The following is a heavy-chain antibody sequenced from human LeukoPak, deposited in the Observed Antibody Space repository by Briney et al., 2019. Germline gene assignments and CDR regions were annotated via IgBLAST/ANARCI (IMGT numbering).Heavy chain of an antibody. Sequence: GGSLRLSCAASGFTFSSYAMHWVRQAQGKGLQWVAAISYDEDNKYYAESVRGRLTISRDNSNNTLNLQMNSLTSDDTAVYYCASASGGAATGFYFDLWGQGTLVTVSS. CDR2: ISYDEDNK. V-gene: IGHV3-30-3*01. CDR1: GFTFSSYA. CDR3: ASASGGAATGFYFDL. D-gene: IGHD6-13*01. J-gene: IGHJ4*02.